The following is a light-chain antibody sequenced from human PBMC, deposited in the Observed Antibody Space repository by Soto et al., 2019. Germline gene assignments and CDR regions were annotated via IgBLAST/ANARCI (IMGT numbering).Light chain of an antibody. CDR2: GAS. CDR1: QSVSSSY. CDR3: QKYGSSLSTP. Sequence: EIVLTQSPGTLSLSPGERATLSCRASQSVSSSYLAWYQQKPGQAPRLLIYGASSRATGIPDRFSGSGSGTDFTLPISRLEPEVFAVYSCQKYGSSLSTPSGKGTRREIK. J-gene: IGKJ5*01. V-gene: IGKV3-20*01.